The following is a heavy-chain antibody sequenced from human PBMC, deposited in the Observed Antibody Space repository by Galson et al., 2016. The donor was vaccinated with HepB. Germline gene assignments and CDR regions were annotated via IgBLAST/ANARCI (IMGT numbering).Heavy chain of an antibody. CDR2: VYRGGTT. V-gene: IGHV3-53*01. J-gene: IGHJ5*02. D-gene: IGHD3-10*02. CDR3: ARVHYTVMLGRFDP. CDR1: GFTVSDSY. Sequence: SLRLSCAASGFTVSDSYMSWVRQAPGKGLEWVLDVYRGGTTYYAESVKGRFIVSKDNSQNTLLLQMNSLRAEDTAVYYCARVHYTVMLGRFDPWGQGTLVTVSS.